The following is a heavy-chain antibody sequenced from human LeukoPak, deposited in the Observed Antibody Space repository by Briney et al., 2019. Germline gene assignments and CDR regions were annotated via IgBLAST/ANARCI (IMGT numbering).Heavy chain of an antibody. CDR3: ARGPNSNWSGLDF. Sequence: GGSLRLSCTASGFSFSGHWMHWARQLPGKGLVWVSRISPTGSTTSYADSVKGRFTVSRDNAKNTLYLQVNNLRAEDTAAYYCARGPNSNWSGLDFWGQGTLLTVSS. CDR2: ISPTGSTT. J-gene: IGHJ4*02. V-gene: IGHV3-74*01. CDR1: GFSFSGHW. D-gene: IGHD6-6*01.